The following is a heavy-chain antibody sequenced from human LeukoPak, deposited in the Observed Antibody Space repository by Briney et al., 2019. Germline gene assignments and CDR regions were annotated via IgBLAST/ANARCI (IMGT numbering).Heavy chain of an antibody. CDR3: ARDEGIAAAGTPFDY. Sequence: PGGSLRLSCAASGFTFSSYWMSWVRQAPGKGLEWVANIKQDGSEKYYADSVKGRFTISRDNAKNSLYLQMNSLRAEDTAVCYCARDEGIAAAGTPFDYWGQGTLVTVSS. CDR1: GFTFSSYW. J-gene: IGHJ4*02. V-gene: IGHV3-7*01. CDR2: IKQDGSEK. D-gene: IGHD6-13*01.